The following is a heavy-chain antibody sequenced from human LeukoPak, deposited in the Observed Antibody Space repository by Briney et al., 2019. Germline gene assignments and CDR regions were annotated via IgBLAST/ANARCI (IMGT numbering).Heavy chain of an antibody. CDR2: IYFSGST. J-gene: IGHJ3*02. CDR1: GGSISSYY. Sequence: SETLSLTCTVSGGSISSYYWSWIRQPAGKGLEWIGRIYFSGSTNYNPSLKSRVTISVDTSKNQFSLKLSSVTAADTAVYYCARVDYDILTGLPNDAFDIWGQGTMVTVSS. D-gene: IGHD3-9*01. CDR3: ARVDYDILTGLPNDAFDI. V-gene: IGHV4-4*07.